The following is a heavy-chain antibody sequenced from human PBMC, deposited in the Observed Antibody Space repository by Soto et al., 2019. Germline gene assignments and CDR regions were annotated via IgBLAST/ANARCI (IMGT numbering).Heavy chain of an antibody. D-gene: IGHD2-2*01. V-gene: IGHV4-39*01. J-gene: IGHJ4*02. CDR2: IYYSGST. CDR1: GGSISSSSYY. Sequence: SETLSLTCTVSGGSISSSSYYWGWIRQPPGKGLEWIGSIYYSGSTYYNPSLKSRVTISVDTSKNQFSLKLSSVTAADTAVYYCARNSGDQLLFLLSGYWGQGTLVTVSS. CDR3: ARNSGDQLLFLLSGY.